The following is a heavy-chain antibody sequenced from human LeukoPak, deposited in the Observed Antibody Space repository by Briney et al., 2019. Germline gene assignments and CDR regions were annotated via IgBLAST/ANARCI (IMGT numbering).Heavy chain of an antibody. CDR2: ISSSGSTI. V-gene: IGHV3-48*03. CDR3: AELGLTMIGGV. Sequence: PGGSLRLSCAASGFTFSSYEMNWVRQAPGKGLEWVSDISSSGSTIYYADSVKGRFTISRDNSKNSLYLQMNSLRAEDTAVYYCAELGLTMIGGVWGKGPTVTISS. J-gene: IGHJ6*04. D-gene: IGHD3-10*02. CDR1: GFTFSSYE.